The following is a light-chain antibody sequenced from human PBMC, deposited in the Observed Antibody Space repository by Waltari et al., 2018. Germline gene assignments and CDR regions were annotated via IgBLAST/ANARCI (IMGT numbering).Light chain of an antibody. CDR2: EVD. V-gene: IGLV2-8*01. Sequence: QSALTQPPSATGSPGQSVTISCTGGRWDVGAYRYVSWYQQHTGRAPKGIMYEVDKRPSGVPDRFSGSKSGTTASLTISGLKLEDEADYYCTSYGGTNNFLFGSGTKVTV. CDR3: TSYGGTNNFL. J-gene: IGLJ1*01. CDR1: RWDVGAYRY.